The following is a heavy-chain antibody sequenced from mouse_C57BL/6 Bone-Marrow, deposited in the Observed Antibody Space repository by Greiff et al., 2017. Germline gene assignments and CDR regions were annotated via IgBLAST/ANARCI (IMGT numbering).Heavy chain of an antibody. Sequence: VQLQQSGAELVRPGASVKLSCTASGFTITDDYMHWVKQRPEQGLEWIGWIDPENGDTDYASKFQGKATLTADTSSNTAYLQLSSLTSGDTAVYYYTTPFYYGSSFYWWFDDWGKGTTVTVSS. D-gene: IGHD1-1*01. V-gene: IGHV14-4*01. CDR2: IDPENGDT. CDR1: GFTITDDY. CDR3: TTPFYYGSSFYWWFDD. J-gene: IGHJ1*03.